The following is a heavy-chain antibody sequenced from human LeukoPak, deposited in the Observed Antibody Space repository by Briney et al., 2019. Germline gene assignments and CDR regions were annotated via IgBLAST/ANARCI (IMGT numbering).Heavy chain of an antibody. D-gene: IGHD4-11*01. J-gene: IGHJ4*02. CDR2: IKQDGSEK. V-gene: IGHV3-7*03. Sequence: GGSLRLSCAASGFDFSNYWMYWVRQAPGMGLEWVANIKQDGSEKYYVDSVRGRFTISRDNAKNSLSLQMNSLRAEDTAVYYCASNYGGWGQGTLVTVSS. CDR1: GFDFSNYW. CDR3: ASNYGG.